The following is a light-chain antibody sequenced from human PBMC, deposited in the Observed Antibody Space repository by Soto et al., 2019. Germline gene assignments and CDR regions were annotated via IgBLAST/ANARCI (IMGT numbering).Light chain of an antibody. CDR3: QQRNSDWYA. Sequence: DIQLTQSPSFLSASVGDRVTITCRASQGISTYLAWYLQRPGKAPKLLIYGASTLQSGVPSRFSGSGSGTEFTLTISRLQAEDFGTYYCQQRNSDWYAFGQGTKLEIK. V-gene: IGKV1-9*01. CDR2: GAS. J-gene: IGKJ2*01. CDR1: QGISTY.